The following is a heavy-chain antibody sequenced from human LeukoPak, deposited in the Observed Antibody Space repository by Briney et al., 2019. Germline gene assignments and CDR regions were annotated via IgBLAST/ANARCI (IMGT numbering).Heavy chain of an antibody. V-gene: IGHV1-69*13. CDR2: IIPIFGTA. CDR3: ARGGRDGYNFRY. D-gene: IGHD5-24*01. Sequence: ASVKVSCKASGGTFSSYAISWVRQAPGQGLEWMGGIIPIFGTANYAQKFQGRVTITADESTSTAYMELSSLRSEDTAVYYCARGGRDGYNFRYWGQGTLVTVSS. CDR1: GGTFSSYA. J-gene: IGHJ4*02.